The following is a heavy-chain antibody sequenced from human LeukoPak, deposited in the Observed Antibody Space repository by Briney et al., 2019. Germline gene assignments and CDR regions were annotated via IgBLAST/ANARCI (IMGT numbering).Heavy chain of an antibody. CDR2: VHYSGSP. D-gene: IGHD3-10*01. Sequence: SETLSLTCTVSGGSISDSHWSWIRQPPGKGLEWIGCVHYSGSPTYNPSLKSPVSILVDTSKNRFSLKLSSVTAADTAVYYCARQISAKYYFDYWGQGTLVTVSS. CDR1: GGSISDSH. CDR3: ARQISAKYYFDY. J-gene: IGHJ4*02. V-gene: IGHV4-59*08.